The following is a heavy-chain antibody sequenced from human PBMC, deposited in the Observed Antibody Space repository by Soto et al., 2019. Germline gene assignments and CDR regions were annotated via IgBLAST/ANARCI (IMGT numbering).Heavy chain of an antibody. Sequence: QVQLVQSGAEVKKPGSSVKVSCKASGGSFSNYIFSWVRQAPGQGLEWMGGTIPMFATAQYAQKLQGRVTITADESTSTVYMVLTSLRSDDTAVYYCARGLFGQQWLVGFDTWGQGTLVTVSS. J-gene: IGHJ4*02. CDR2: TIPMFATA. D-gene: IGHD6-19*01. V-gene: IGHV1-69*01. CDR1: GGSFSNYI. CDR3: ARGLFGQQWLVGFDT.